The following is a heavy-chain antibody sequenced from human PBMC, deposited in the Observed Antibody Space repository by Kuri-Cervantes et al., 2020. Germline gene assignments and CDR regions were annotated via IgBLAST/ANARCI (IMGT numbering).Heavy chain of an antibody. J-gene: IGHJ6*02. D-gene: IGHD2-2*01. CDR1: GFTFSSYS. CDR2: ISSSSSTI. V-gene: IGHV3-48*02. Sequence: GESLKISCAASGFTFSSYSMNWVRQAPGKGLEWVSYISSSSSTIYYADSVKGRFTISRDNAKNSLYLQMNSLRDEDTAVYYCASRLGYCSSTSCYLVPSYYGMDVWGQGTTVTVSS. CDR3: ASRLGYCSSTSCYLVPSYYGMDV.